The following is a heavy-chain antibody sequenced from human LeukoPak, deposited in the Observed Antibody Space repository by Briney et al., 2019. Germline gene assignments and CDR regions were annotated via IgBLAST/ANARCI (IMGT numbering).Heavy chain of an antibody. CDR2: IIPIFGTA. CDR1: GYTFTSYG. J-gene: IGHJ4*02. V-gene: IGHV1-69*13. D-gene: IGHD3-22*01. Sequence: SVKVSCKASGYTFTSYGISWVRQAPGQGLEWMGGIIPIFGTASYAQKFQGRVTITADESTSTAYMELSSLRSEDTAVYYCATVPNYYDSSGWELPFDYWGQGTLVTVSS. CDR3: ATVPNYYDSSGWELPFDY.